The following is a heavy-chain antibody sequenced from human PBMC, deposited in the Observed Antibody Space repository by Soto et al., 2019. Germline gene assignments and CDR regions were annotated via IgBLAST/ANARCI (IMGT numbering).Heavy chain of an antibody. J-gene: IGHJ5*02. CDR3: AREYRLMWFGKRERGNNWFDP. CDR1: GFTFSSYW. D-gene: IGHD3-10*01. CDR2: INQDGSET. V-gene: IGHV3-7*03. Sequence: GGSLRLSCAASGFTFSSYWMTWVRQAPGKGLGWVANINQDGSETYYADAVKGRFTISRDNAKSSLSVQMNSLRAEDTAVYYCAREYRLMWFGKRERGNNWFDPWGPGTRVTVSS.